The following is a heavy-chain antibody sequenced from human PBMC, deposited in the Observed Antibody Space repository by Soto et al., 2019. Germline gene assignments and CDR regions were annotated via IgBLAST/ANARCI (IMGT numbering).Heavy chain of an antibody. V-gene: IGHV3-23*01. CDR1: GFTFSEYA. D-gene: IGHD2-21*01. J-gene: IGHJ4*02. CDR3: TKKPKKSISHDY. Sequence: EVQLLESGGGLVQPGGSLRLSCAASGFTFSEYAMSWVRQAPGKGLEWVSSISSSGGTTSYTDSVKGRFTISRDNSKNTLFLQMNGLRAEDTAIYYCTKKPKKSISHDYWGLGTLVTVSP. CDR2: ISSSGGTT.